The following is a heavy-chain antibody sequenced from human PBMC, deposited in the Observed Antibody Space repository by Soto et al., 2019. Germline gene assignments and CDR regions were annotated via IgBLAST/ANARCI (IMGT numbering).Heavy chain of an antibody. D-gene: IGHD6-19*01. CDR2: ISGSGGST. CDR3: AKSPGIAVAGIPYCFDY. V-gene: IGHV3-23*01. Sequence: GGSLRLSCAASGFTFSSYAMSWVRQAPGKGLEWVSAISGSGGSTYYADSVKGRFTISRDNSKNTLYLQMNSLRAEGTAVYYCAKSPGIAVAGIPYCFDYWGQGTLVTVSS. CDR1: GFTFSSYA. J-gene: IGHJ4*02.